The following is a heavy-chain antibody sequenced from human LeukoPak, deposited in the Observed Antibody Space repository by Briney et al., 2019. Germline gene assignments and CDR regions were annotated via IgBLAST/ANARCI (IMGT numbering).Heavy chain of an antibody. CDR1: GFTFSSYA. J-gene: IGHJ6*04. Sequence: GGSLRLSCAASGFTFSSYAMTWVRQAPGKGLEWVSAISASGGSTYYADSVKGRFTISRDNAKNTLYLQMNSLRAEDTAVYYCAELGITMIGGVWGKGTTVTISS. V-gene: IGHV3-23*01. CDR2: ISASGGST. CDR3: AELGITMIGGV. D-gene: IGHD3-10*02.